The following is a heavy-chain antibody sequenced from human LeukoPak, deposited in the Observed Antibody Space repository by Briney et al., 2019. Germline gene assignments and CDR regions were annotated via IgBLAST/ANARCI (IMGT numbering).Heavy chain of an antibody. CDR2: INPNSGGT. CDR1: GYTFTGYY. D-gene: IGHD6-13*01. J-gene: IGHJ4*02. CDR3: ARDTADWAAAALFDY. Sequence: GASVKVSCKASGYTFTGYYMHWVRQAPGQGLEWMGWINPNSGGTNYAQKFQGRVTMTRDTSISTAYMELSGLRSDDTAVYYCARDTADWAAAALFDYWGQGTLVTVSS. V-gene: IGHV1-2*02.